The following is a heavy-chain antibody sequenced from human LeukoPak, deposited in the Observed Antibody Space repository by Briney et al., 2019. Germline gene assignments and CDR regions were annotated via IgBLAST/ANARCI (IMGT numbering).Heavy chain of an antibody. CDR3: ARPKVSNYDFWSGLID. Sequence: GGSLRLSCAASGFTFNDYAMHWVRQAPGKGLEWVSGINWNSNNIGYADSVKGRFTISRDNAKNSLYLQMNSLRAEDTALYYCARPKVSNYDFWSGLIDWGQGTLVTVSS. CDR1: GFTFNDYA. D-gene: IGHD3-3*01. V-gene: IGHV3-9*01. J-gene: IGHJ4*02. CDR2: INWNSNNI.